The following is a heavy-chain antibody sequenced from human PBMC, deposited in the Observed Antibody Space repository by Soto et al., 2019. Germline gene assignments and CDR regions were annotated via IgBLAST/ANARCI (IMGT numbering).Heavy chain of an antibody. CDR1: GGSISSYY. Sequence: SETLSLTCTVSGGSISSYYWSWIRQPPGKGLEWIGYIYYSGSTNYNPSLKSRVTISVDTSKNQFSLKLSSVTAADTAVYYCARGYDWNYVLDYFDYWGQGTLVTVS. CDR3: ARGYDWNYVLDYFDY. J-gene: IGHJ4*02. V-gene: IGHV4-59*01. CDR2: IYYSGST. D-gene: IGHD1-7*01.